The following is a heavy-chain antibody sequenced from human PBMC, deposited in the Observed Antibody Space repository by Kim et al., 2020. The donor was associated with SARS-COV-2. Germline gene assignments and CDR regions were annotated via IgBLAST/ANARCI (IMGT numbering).Heavy chain of an antibody. Sequence: SETLSLTCTVSGGSISSYYWSWIRQPPGKGLEWIGYIHYSGSTNYNPSLKSRVTISLDMSKNQFSLKLTSVTAADTAVYYCARAGYYYDSSGYKWFDPGGQGTLVTVSS. CDR1: GGSISSYY. V-gene: IGHV4-59*01. CDR3: ARAGYYYDSSGYKWFDP. J-gene: IGHJ5*02. D-gene: IGHD3-22*01. CDR2: IHYSGST.